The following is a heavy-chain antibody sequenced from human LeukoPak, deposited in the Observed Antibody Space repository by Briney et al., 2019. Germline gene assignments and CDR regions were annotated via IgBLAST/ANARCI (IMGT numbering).Heavy chain of an antibody. CDR2: IRYDGSNK. Sequence: GGSLRLSCAASGFAASGFTFSTFGMHWVRQAPGKGLEWVAFIRYDGSNKYYADSVKGRFTISRDDSKNTLYLQMNSLRAEDTAAYYCAKGYYFDILSGYSSLDSWGQGTLVTVSS. CDR3: AKGYYFDILSGYSSLDS. D-gene: IGHD3-9*01. J-gene: IGHJ4*02. V-gene: IGHV3-30*02. CDR1: GFTFSTFG.